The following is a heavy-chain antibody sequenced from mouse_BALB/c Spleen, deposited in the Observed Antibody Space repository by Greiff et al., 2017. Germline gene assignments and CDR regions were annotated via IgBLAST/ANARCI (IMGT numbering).Heavy chain of an antibody. CDR1: GFSLTSYG. CDR2: IWRGGST. D-gene: IGHD2-2*01. CDR3: AKNGGLRRPLDY. J-gene: IGHJ2*01. V-gene: IGHV2-5-1*01. Sequence: QVQLQQSGPSLVQPSQSLSITCTVSGFSLTSYGVHWVRQSPGKGLEWLGVIWRGGSTDYNAAFMSRLSITKDNSKSQVFFKMNSLQADDTAIYYCAKNGGLRRPLDYWGQGTTLTVSS.